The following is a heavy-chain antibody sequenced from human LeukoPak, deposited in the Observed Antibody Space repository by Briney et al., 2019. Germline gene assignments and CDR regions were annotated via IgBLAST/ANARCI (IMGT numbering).Heavy chain of an antibody. D-gene: IGHD3-22*01. V-gene: IGHV3-23*01. Sequence: GGPLRLSCAASGFTFSSYWMSWVRQAPGKGLEWVSAISGSGGSTYYADSVKGRFTISRDNSKNTLYLQMNSLRAEDTAVYYCAKETYYYDSSGYLNWGQGTLVTVSS. CDR3: AKETYYYDSSGYLN. CDR2: ISGSGGST. CDR1: GFTFSSYW. J-gene: IGHJ4*02.